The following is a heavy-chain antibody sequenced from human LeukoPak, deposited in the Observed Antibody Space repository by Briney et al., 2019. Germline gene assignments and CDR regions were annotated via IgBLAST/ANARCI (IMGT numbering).Heavy chain of an antibody. CDR2: ISSSSSTI. D-gene: IGHD3-22*01. CDR3: AKDIDSSGYYPAEY. Sequence: GGSLRLSCAASGFTFSSYEMNWVRQAPGKGLEWVSYISSSSSTIYYADSVKGRFTISRDNSKNSLYLQMNSLRAEDTAFYYCAKDIDSSGYYPAEYWGQGTLVTVSS. V-gene: IGHV3-48*03. J-gene: IGHJ4*02. CDR1: GFTFSSYE.